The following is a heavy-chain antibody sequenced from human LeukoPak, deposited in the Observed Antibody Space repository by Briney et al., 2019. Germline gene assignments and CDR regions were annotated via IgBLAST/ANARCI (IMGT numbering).Heavy chain of an antibody. J-gene: IGHJ5*02. CDR2: IIPILGIA. V-gene: IGHV1-69*04. Sequence: SVKVSCKASGGTFSSYAISWVRQAPGQGLEWMGRIIPILGIANYAQKFQGRVTITADKSTSTAYMELGSLRSEDTAVYYCAREVSGSSASNWFDPWGQGTLVTVSS. CDR3: AREVSGSSASNWFDP. CDR1: GGTFSSYA. D-gene: IGHD2-2*01.